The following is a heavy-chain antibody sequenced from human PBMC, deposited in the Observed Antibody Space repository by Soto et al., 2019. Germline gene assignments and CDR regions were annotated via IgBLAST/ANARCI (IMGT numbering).Heavy chain of an antibody. V-gene: IGHV1-3*01. CDR2: INAGNGNT. D-gene: IGHD6-19*01. CDR1: GYTFTSYA. Sequence: QVQLVQSGAEVKKPGASVKVYCKASGYTFTSYAMHWVRQAPGQRLEWMGWINAGNGNTKYSQKFQGRVTITRDTSASTAYMELSSLRSEDTAVYYCARGSGGTWAFDIWGQGTMVTVSS. CDR3: ARGSGGTWAFDI. J-gene: IGHJ3*02.